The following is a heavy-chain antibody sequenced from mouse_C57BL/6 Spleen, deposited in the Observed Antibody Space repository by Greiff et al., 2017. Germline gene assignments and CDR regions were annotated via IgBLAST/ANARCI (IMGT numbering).Heavy chain of an antibody. Sequence: VQLQQSGAELVKPGAPAKLSCTPSAFNIKDYYIPGVKQRTDRGLEWIGRIDPEDGETKYAPKFQGKATITADTSSNTAYLQLSSLTSEDTAVYYCARLYDYAYWGQGTLVTVSA. J-gene: IGHJ3*01. CDR1: AFNIKDYY. CDR2: IDPEDGET. D-gene: IGHD2-4*01. V-gene: IGHV14-2*01. CDR3: ARLYDYAY.